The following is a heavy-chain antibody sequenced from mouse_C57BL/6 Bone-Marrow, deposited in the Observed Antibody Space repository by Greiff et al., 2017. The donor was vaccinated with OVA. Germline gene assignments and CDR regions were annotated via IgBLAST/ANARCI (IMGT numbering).Heavy chain of an antibody. J-gene: IGHJ4*01. CDR2: ISSGGSYT. Sequence: DVHLVESGGGLVKPGGSLKLSCAASGFTFSSYGMSWVRQTPDKRLEWVATISSGGSYTYYPDSVKGRFTISRDNAKNTLYLQMSSLKSEDTAMYYCARDSSGYVIYYAMDYWGQGTSVTVSS. V-gene: IGHV5-6*01. CDR3: ARDSSGYVIYYAMDY. CDR1: GFTFSSYG. D-gene: IGHD3-2*02.